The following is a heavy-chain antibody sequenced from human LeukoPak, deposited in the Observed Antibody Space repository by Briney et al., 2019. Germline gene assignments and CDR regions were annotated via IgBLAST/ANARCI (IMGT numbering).Heavy chain of an antibody. V-gene: IGHV5-51*01. Sequence: GESLKISCQGSGYSFTSYWIGWVRQLPGKGLEWMGIIYPGDSDTTYSPSFQGQVTISADKSISTAYLQWSSLKASDTAMYYCARIYYGPPYYMDVWGKGTTVTVSS. CDR2: IYPGDSDT. CDR1: GYSFTSYW. J-gene: IGHJ6*03. CDR3: ARIYYGPPYYMDV. D-gene: IGHD3-10*01.